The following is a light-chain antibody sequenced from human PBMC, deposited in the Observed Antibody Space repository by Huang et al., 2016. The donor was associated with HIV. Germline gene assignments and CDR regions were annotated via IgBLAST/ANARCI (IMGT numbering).Light chain of an antibody. Sequence: EIEMTQSPVTLSVSPGQRATLSCRASQSVNSDLAGYQQKPGQAPRLLIYGASTRATGIPAKFNATGSGTEFSLSINNLQSDDFAVYYCQQYNDWPPLTFGGGTKVEI. V-gene: IGKV3-15*01. J-gene: IGKJ4*01. CDR2: GAS. CDR3: QQYNDWPPLT. CDR1: QSVNSD.